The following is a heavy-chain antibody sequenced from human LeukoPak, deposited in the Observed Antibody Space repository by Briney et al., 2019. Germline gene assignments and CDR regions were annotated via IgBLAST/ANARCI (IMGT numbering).Heavy chain of an antibody. CDR1: GFTVSSNY. CDR2: IYSGGST. V-gene: IGHV3-66*01. D-gene: IGHD6-19*01. CDR3: ARDYSSGWYYFDY. J-gene: IGHJ4*02. Sequence: GGSLRLSCAASGFTVSSNYMSWVRQAPGKGLEWVSVIYSGGSTYYADSVKRRFTISRDNSKNTLYLQMNSLRAEDTAVYYCARDYSSGWYYFDYWGQGTLVTVSS.